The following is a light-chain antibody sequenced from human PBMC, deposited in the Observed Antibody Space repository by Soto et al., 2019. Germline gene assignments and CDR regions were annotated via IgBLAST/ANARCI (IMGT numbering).Light chain of an antibody. V-gene: IGKV1-5*03. CDR1: QSIKNW. CDR2: KAS. Sequence: DIRMTQSPSTLSASVGDRVTITCRASQSIKNWLAWYQQKPGEAPKLLIYKASTLESGVPSRFSCSGSGTEFTLTISCLQPDDVATYYCQQYNSYSQFTFGPGTKVDIK. CDR3: QQYNSYSQFT. J-gene: IGKJ3*01.